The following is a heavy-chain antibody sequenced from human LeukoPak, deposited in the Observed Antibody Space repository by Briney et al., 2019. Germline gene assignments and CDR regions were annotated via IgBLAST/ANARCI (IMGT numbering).Heavy chain of an antibody. D-gene: IGHD3-10*01. CDR3: AKEGITMVRGVLPIGDY. V-gene: IGHV3-23*01. CDR1: GFTFSDYY. Sequence: GGSLRLSCAASGFTFSDYYMSWIRQAPGKGLEWVSAISGSGGSTYYADSVKGRFTISRDNSKNTLYLQMNSLRAEDTAVYYCAKEGITMVRGVLPIGDYWGQGTLVTVSS. CDR2: ISGSGGST. J-gene: IGHJ4*02.